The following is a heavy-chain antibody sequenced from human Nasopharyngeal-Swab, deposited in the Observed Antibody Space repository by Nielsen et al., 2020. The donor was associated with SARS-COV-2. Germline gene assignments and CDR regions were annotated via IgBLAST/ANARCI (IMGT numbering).Heavy chain of an antibody. Sequence: GESLTISCAASGFTFSSYAMSWVRQAPGKGLEWVSAISGSGGSTYYADSVKGRFTISRDNSKNTLYLQMNSLRAEDTAVYYCAKAYFPKLLRDAFDIWGQGTMVTVSS. CDR2: ISGSGGST. J-gene: IGHJ3*02. CDR1: GFTFSSYA. D-gene: IGHD2-15*01. CDR3: AKAYFPKLLRDAFDI. V-gene: IGHV3-23*01.